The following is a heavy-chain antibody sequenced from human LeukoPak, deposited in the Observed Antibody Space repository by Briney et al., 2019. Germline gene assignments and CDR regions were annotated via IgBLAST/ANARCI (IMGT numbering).Heavy chain of an antibody. D-gene: IGHD2-15*01. CDR3: AKQLGYCSDGSCYFPY. CDR1: GFTFSSYA. V-gene: IGHV3-23*01. CDR2: ISGSGDNT. Sequence: GGSLRLSCAASGFTFSSYAMSWVRQAPGKGLEWVSAISGSGDNTYYADSVKGRFTISRDNSKNTLYLQTNSLRAEDTAIYYCAKQLGYCSDGSCYFPYWGQGTLVTVSS. J-gene: IGHJ4*02.